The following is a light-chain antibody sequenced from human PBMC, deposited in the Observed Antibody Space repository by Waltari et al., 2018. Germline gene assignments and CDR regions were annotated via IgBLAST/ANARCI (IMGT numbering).Light chain of an antibody. J-gene: IGLJ1*01. V-gene: IGLV2-14*03. Sequence: QSALTQPASVSGSPGQSIPISCTGTSRDVGGYYYLSCYQQHPGKAPKVVIFDVSYRPSGVSNRFSASKSGNTASLTISGLQAEDEADYYCTSYTSSHGLVFGTGTKVTVL. CDR3: TSYTSSHGLV. CDR2: DVS. CDR1: SRDVGGYYY.